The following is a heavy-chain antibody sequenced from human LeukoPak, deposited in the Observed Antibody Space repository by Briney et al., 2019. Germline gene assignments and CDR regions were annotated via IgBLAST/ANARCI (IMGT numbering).Heavy chain of an antibody. CDR2: ILNIGST. J-gene: IGHJ4*02. CDR3: ARHVTVASRGFDY. D-gene: IGHD5-12*01. Sequence: GYILNIGSTNYNPSLKSRVTISLDTSKNQFSLKLSSVTAADTAVYYCARHVTVASRGFDYWGQGTLVTVSS. V-gene: IGHV4-59*08.